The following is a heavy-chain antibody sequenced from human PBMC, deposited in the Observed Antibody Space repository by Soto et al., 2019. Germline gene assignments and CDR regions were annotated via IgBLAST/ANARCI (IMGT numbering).Heavy chain of an antibody. CDR1: GFTFDDYA. CDR2: ISWNRGHI. D-gene: IGHD3-22*01. CDR3: AKGRGDSGYYSLFDY. V-gene: IGHV3-9*01. Sequence: EVQLVESGGGLVQPGRSLRRSCAASGFTFDDYAMHWVRQPPGKGLEWVSSISWNRGHIGYTDSVKGRFTISRDNAKNSLYLQMNSLRSEDTALYYCAKGRGDSGYYSLFDYWGQGTLVTVSS. J-gene: IGHJ4*02.